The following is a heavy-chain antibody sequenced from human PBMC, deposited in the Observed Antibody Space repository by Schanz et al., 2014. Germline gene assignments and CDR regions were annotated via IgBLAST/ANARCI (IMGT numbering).Heavy chain of an antibody. Sequence: EVQLLESGGGLVQPGGSLKLSCAASGLIFSNYVMSWVRQAPGKGLEWVSSFNDGGVNKYYADSVKGRFTISSDNSKSTLYLQMSSLRAEDTAVYYCAKSQGSSFDSWGQGTLXTVSS. CDR3: AKSQGSSFDS. D-gene: IGHD6-13*01. CDR2: FNDGGVNK. J-gene: IGHJ4*02. V-gene: IGHV3-23*01. CDR1: GLIFSNYV.